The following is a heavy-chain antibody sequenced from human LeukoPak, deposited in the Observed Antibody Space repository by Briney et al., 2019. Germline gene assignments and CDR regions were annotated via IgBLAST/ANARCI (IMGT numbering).Heavy chain of an antibody. CDR2: ITRDSSTI. J-gene: IGHJ4*02. CDR3: AKLTLYWARD. V-gene: IGHV3-48*04. D-gene: IGHD2-15*01. Sequence: PGGSLRLSCAASGLPFSTYSMNWVRQAPGKGLEWVSYITRDSSTIYYADSVKGRFTISRDNAKNSLYLQMNSLRAEDTAVYYCAKLTLYWARDWGQGTLVTVSP. CDR1: GLPFSTYS.